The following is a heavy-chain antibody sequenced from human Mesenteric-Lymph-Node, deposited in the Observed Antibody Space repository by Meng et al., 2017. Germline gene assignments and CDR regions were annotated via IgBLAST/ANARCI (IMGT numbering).Heavy chain of an antibody. CDR1: GGSFSGYY. Sequence: QVQLQQWGAGLLKPSETLSLTGAFYGGSFSGYYWSWIRQPPGKGLEWIGEINHSGSTNYNPSLKSRVTISVDTSKNQFSLKLSSVTAADTAVYYCARGNWFDPWGQGTLVTVSS. CDR2: INHSGST. CDR3: ARGNWFDP. J-gene: IGHJ5*02. V-gene: IGHV4-34*01.